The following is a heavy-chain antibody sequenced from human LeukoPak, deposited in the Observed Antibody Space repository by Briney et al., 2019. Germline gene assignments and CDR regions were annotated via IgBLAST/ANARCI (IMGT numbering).Heavy chain of an antibody. CDR3: VKEVIYSSWVSFDS. D-gene: IGHD4-11*01. CDR1: GFTFDAYS. J-gene: IGHJ4*02. V-gene: IGHV3-43*01. Sequence: PGGSLRLSCAASGFTFDAYSMHWVRQAPGEGLEWVSLIVRRGHRTFYADSVEGRFTISRDNSRNSLYLHMSSLRTEDTALYYCVKEVIYSSWVSFDSWGRGTLVTVSS. CDR2: IVRRGHRT.